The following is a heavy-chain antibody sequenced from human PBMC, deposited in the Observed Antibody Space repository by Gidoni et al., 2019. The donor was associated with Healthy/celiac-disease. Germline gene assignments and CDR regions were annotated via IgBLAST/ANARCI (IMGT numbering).Heavy chain of an antibody. CDR3: ARERRMGYCSSTSCFNYYYYYYMDV. D-gene: IGHD2-2*01. CDR1: GFTFSDYY. CDR2: ISSSSSYT. V-gene: IGHV3-11*05. J-gene: IGHJ6*03. Sequence: QVQLVESGGGLVKPGGSLRLSCAASGFTFSDYYMSWIRQAPGKGLEWVSYISSSSSYTNYADSVKGRFTISRDNAKNSLYLQMNSLRAEDTAVYYCARERRMGYCSSTSCFNYYYYYYMDVWGKGTTVTVSS.